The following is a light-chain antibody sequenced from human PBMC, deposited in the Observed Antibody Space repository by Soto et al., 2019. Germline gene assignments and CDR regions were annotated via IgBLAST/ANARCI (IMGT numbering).Light chain of an antibody. Sequence: QSVLTQLPSVSGAPGQRVTISCTGSSSNIGAGYDVHWYQQLPGTAPKLLIHGNSNRPSGVPDRFSGSKSGTSASLAITGLQAEDEADYYCQSYDSSLSGPVVFGGGTKLTVL. V-gene: IGLV1-40*01. J-gene: IGLJ2*01. CDR2: GNS. CDR3: QSYDSSLSGPVV. CDR1: SSNIGAGYD.